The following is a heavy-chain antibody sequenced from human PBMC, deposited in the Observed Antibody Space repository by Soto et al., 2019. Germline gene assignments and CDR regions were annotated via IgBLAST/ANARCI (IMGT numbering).Heavy chain of an antibody. CDR3: VKGDITGTSYFGF. CDR1: EFSFRDYA. Sequence: GGSLRLSCAASEFSFRDYAMHWVRHAPEKGLQWVSVINWDGGTTYYADSVRGRFTISRDNKKNSLFLQMNSLRPEDSALYYCVKGDITGTSYFGFWGQGTPVTVSS. CDR2: INWDGGTT. V-gene: IGHV3-43D*04. D-gene: IGHD1-20*01. J-gene: IGHJ4*02.